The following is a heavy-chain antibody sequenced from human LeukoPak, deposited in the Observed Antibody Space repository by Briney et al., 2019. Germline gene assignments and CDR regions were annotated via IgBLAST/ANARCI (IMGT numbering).Heavy chain of an antibody. D-gene: IGHD3-22*01. J-gene: IGHJ4*02. CDR3: ARLVVNYYDSSGYLDY. CDR1: GGSLSSYY. V-gene: IGHV4-39*01. Sequence: SETLSLTCTVSGGSLSSYYWGWIRQPPGKGLEWIVRIYYSGSTYYNPSLKSRVTISVDTSKNQFSLKLSSVTAADTAVYYCARLVVNYYDSSGYLDYWGQGTLVTVSS. CDR2: IYYSGST.